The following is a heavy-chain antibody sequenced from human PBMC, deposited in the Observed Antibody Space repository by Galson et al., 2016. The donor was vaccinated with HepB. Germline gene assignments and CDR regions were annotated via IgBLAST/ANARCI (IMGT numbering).Heavy chain of an antibody. CDR1: GFTFTNYA. V-gene: IGHV3-23*01. CDR3: ARTNSGSFPWLDP. CDR2: IIGSGGSS. J-gene: IGHJ5*02. Sequence: SLRLSCAASGFTFTNYAMDWVRQAPGKGLEWVSAIIGSGGSSFYADSVRGRFTISRDNSKNTLYLQMNSLRAADTAVYYCARTNSGSFPWLDPWGQGTLVTVSS. D-gene: IGHD1-26*01.